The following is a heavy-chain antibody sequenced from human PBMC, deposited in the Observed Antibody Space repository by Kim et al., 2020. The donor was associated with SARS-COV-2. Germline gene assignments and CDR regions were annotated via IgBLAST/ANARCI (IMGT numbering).Heavy chain of an antibody. D-gene: IGHD3-10*01. CDR1: GYSFTSYW. CDR3: ARGAMVRGVIIIAHGMDV. J-gene: IGHJ6*02. V-gene: IGHV5-10-1*01. Sequence: GESLKISCKGSGYSFTSYWISWVRQMPGKGLEWMGRIDPSDSYTNYSPSFQGHVTIPADKSISTAYLQWSSLKASDTAMYYCARGAMVRGVIIIAHGMDVWGQGTTVTVSS. CDR2: IDPSDSYT.